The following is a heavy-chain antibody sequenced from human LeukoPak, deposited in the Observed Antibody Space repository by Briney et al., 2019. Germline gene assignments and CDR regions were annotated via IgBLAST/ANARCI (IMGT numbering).Heavy chain of an antibody. CDR2: IYYSGST. V-gene: IGHV4-39*01. Sequence: SETLSLTCTVSGGSISSSSYSWGWIRQPPGKGLEWIGSIYYSGSTYYNPSLKSRVTISVDTSKNQFSLKLSSVTAADTAVYYCGRGMAWYLFDYWGQGTLVTVSS. D-gene: IGHD5-24*01. CDR1: GGSISSSSYS. J-gene: IGHJ4*02. CDR3: GRGMAWYLFDY.